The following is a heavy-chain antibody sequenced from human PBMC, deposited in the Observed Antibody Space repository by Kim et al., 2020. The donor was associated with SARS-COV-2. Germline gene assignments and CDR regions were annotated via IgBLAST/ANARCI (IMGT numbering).Heavy chain of an antibody. CDR1: GFTFSSYA. D-gene: IGHD1-26*01. V-gene: IGHV3-30*04. J-gene: IGHJ6*02. CDR2: ISYDGSNK. CDR3: ARSSGGRYYSGMDV. Sequence: GGSLRLSCAASGFTFSSYAMHWVRQAPGKGLEWVAVISYDGSNKYYADSVKGRFTISRDNSKNTLYLQMNSLRAEDTAVYYCARSSGGRYYSGMDVWGQGTTVTVSS.